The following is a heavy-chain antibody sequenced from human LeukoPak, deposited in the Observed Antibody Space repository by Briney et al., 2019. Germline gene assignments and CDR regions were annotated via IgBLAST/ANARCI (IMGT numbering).Heavy chain of an antibody. CDR3: ATSRFYLES. Sequence: PGGSLRLSCAASGFTFSSYWMSWVRQAPGKGLEWVANIKQDGSEIYHVDSVQGRFTISRDNAKNSLYLQMNSLRAEDTAVYYCATSRFYLESWGQGTLVTVSS. V-gene: IGHV3-7*01. CDR1: GFTFSSYW. J-gene: IGHJ4*02. CDR2: IKQDGSEI.